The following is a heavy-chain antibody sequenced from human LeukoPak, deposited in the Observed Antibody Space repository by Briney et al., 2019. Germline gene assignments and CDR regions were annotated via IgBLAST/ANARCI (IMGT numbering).Heavy chain of an antibody. J-gene: IGHJ4*02. Sequence: ASVKVSCEVSGYTLTELSMHWVRQAPGKGLEWMGGFDPEDGETIYAQKFQGRVTMTEDTSTDTAYMELSSLRSEDTAVYYCATGSSGYGHFDYWGQGTLVTVSS. D-gene: IGHD5-12*01. V-gene: IGHV1-24*01. CDR3: ATGSSGYGHFDY. CDR1: GYTLTELS. CDR2: FDPEDGET.